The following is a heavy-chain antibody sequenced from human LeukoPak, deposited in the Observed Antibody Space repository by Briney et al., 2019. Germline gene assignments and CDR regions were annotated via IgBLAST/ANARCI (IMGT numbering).Heavy chain of an antibody. V-gene: IGHV4-39*07. Sequence: SETLSLTCTVSGGSISSSSYYWGWIRQPPGKGLEWIGSIYYSGSTYYNPSLKSRVTISVDTSKNQFSLKLSSVTAADTAVYYCARSGYSSSPGNYWGQGTLVTVSS. CDR1: GGSISSSSYY. CDR3: ARSGYSSSPGNY. D-gene: IGHD6-13*01. CDR2: IYYSGST. J-gene: IGHJ4*02.